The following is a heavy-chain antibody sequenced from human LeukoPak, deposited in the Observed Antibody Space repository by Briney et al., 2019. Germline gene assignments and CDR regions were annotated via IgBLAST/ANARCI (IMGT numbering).Heavy chain of an antibody. CDR2: IFGGGNT. CDR3: ARPDPDCGGDCYPDY. D-gene: IGHD2-21*02. V-gene: IGHV3-66*04. Sequence: PGGSLRLSCAASGFTISNKYMSWVRQAPGKGLEWVSVIFGGGNTYYADSVKDRFTISRDSSMNTLFLQMTSLRVEDTAVYYCARPDPDCGGDCYPDYWGQGTLVTVSS. CDR1: GFTISNKY. J-gene: IGHJ4*02.